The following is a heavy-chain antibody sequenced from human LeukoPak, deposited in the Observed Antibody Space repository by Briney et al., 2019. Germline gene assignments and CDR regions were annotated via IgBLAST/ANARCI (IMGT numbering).Heavy chain of an antibody. Sequence: GGSLRLSCAASGDIFSTFAMSWVRQAPGKGLEWVSSISSSSSYIYYADSVKGRFTISRDNAKNSLYLQMNSLRAEDTAVYYCARDRWGSSWYQGRHGMDVWGQGTTVTVSS. D-gene: IGHD6-13*01. J-gene: IGHJ6*02. V-gene: IGHV3-21*01. CDR2: ISSSSSYI. CDR3: ARDRWGSSWYQGRHGMDV. CDR1: GDIFSTFA.